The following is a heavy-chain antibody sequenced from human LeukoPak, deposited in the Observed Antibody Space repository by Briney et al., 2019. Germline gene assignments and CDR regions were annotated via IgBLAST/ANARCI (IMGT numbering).Heavy chain of an antibody. J-gene: IGHJ4*02. CDR2: IYYSGST. D-gene: IGHD1-26*01. V-gene: IGHV4-39*01. CDR3: ARQRRRELNGGYYFDY. CDR1: GGSISSSTYY. Sequence: SETLSLTCTVSGGSISSSTYYWGWIRQPPGKGLEWIGYIYYSGSTYCNPSLKSRVTISVDTSKNQFSLKLRSVTAADTAVYYCARQRRRELNGGYYFDYWGQGTLVTVSS.